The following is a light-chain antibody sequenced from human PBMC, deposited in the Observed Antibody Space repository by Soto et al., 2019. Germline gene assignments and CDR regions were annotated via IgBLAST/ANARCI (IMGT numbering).Light chain of an antibody. J-gene: IGLJ1*01. CDR3: CSYAGSYV. CDR2: EGS. CDR1: SSDVGSYNL. V-gene: IGLV2-23*01. Sequence: QSVLTQPASVSGSPGRSITISCTGTSSDVGSYNLVSWYQQHPGKAPKLMIYEGSKRPSGVSNRFSGSKSGNTASLTISGLQDEDEADYYCCSYAGSYVFGTGTKVTV.